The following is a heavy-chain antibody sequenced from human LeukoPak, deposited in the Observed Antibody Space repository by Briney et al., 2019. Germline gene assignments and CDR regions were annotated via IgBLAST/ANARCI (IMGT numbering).Heavy chain of an antibody. CDR3: ARCATGTTGPMDV. CDR1: GGSIISNY. CDR2: IYYSGST. Sequence: SETLSLTCSVSGGSIISNYWMWIRQPPGKGLEWIGYIYYSGSTTYNPSLKSRVTMSVDMSKNQFSLKLTSVTAADTAVYYCARCATGTTGPMDVWGQGTTVTVSS. V-gene: IGHV4-59*08. D-gene: IGHD1-1*01. J-gene: IGHJ6*02.